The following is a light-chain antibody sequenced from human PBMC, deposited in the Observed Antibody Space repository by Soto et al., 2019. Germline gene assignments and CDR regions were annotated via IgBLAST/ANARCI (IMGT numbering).Light chain of an antibody. CDR2: SNN. CDR1: HTNIGADYD. Sequence: QSVLTQPPSISGAPGQTVTISCTGSHTNIGADYDVHWYRQLPDTAPKLLIYSNNNRPSGVPDRFSGSKSGASASLAISWLRAAEEAEYYCQSSDNSLSGLIFGGGTKVTVL. V-gene: IGLV1-40*01. J-gene: IGLJ2*01. CDR3: QSSDNSLSGLI.